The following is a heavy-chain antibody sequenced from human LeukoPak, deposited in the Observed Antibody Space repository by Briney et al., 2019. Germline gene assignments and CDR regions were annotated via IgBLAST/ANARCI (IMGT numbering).Heavy chain of an antibody. J-gene: IGHJ6*02. CDR1: GYTLTELS. Sequence: GASVKVSCTVSGYTLTELSMHWVRQAPGKGLEWRGGFDPEDGETIYAQKFQGRVTMTEDTSTDTAYMELSSLRSEDTAVYYCAAHTMVRGVLYYYYYGMDVWGQGTTVTVSS. D-gene: IGHD3-10*01. V-gene: IGHV1-24*01. CDR3: AAHTMVRGVLYYYYYGMDV. CDR2: FDPEDGET.